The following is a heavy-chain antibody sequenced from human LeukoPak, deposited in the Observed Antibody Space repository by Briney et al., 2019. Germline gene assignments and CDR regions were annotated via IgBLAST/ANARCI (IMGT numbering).Heavy chain of an antibody. J-gene: IGHJ4*02. D-gene: IGHD3-22*01. CDR3: ARLEYYYDSSEDY. CDR1: GYTFTGYY. CDR2: FNPNSGGT. V-gene: IGHV1-2*02. Sequence: ASVKVSCKASGYTFTGYYMHWVRQAPGQGLEWMGWFNPNSGGTNYAQKFQGRVTMTRDTSISTAYMELSRLRSEDTAVYYCARLEYYYDSSEDYWGQGTLVTVSS.